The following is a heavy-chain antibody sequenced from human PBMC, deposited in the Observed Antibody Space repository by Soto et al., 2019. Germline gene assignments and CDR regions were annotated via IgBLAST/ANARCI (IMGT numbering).Heavy chain of an antibody. CDR1: GFSLSRKGMS. D-gene: IGHD1-7*01. J-gene: IGHJ4*02. CDR3: TRSINWNYEYYFDY. Sequence: SGTTLVNPKHTLILTCAFSGFSLSRKGMSVSWIRQPPGKALEFLALIDWEEEKFYSPSLRTRLTVSRDTSKSQVVLTLTNVDPVDTATYYCTRSINWNYEYYFDYWGQGTLVTVSS. V-gene: IGHV2-70*01. CDR2: IDWEEEK.